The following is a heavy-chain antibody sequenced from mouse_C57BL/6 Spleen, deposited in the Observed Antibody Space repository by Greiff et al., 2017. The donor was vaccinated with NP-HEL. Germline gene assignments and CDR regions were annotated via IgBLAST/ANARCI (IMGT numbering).Heavy chain of an antibody. J-gene: IGHJ3*01. CDR3: ARADSSGYVPFAY. CDR2: INYDGSST. D-gene: IGHD3-2*02. CDR1: GFTFSDYY. Sequence: EVKLMESEGGLLQPGSSMTLSCTASGFTFSDYYMAWVRQVPDKGLEWVANINYDGSSTYYLDSLQSRFIISSDNAKNILYLQMSSLKSEDTATYYCARADSSGYVPFAYWGQGTLVTVSA. V-gene: IGHV5-16*01.